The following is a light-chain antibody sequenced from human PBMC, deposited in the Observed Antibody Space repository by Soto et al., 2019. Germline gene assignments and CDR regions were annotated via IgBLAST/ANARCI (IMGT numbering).Light chain of an antibody. CDR2: SAS. CDR1: QGIGVR. J-gene: IGKJ1*01. Sequence: IQMTQSPSSLSASIGDRVTITCRASQGIGVRLAWFQQKPGKAPQYLIQSASTLASGVPSRFSGSGSGTDFILTINNLQPEDVATYYCLQVNSFPRTFGQGTKGISN. CDR3: LQVNSFPRT. V-gene: IGKV1-12*01.